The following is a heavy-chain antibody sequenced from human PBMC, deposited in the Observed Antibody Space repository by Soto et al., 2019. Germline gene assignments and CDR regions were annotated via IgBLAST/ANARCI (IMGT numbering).Heavy chain of an antibody. V-gene: IGHV4-31*03. CDR3: ATYGSGTYKPTTFDY. Sequence: QVQLQESGPGLVKPSQTLSLTCTVSGGSISSGGYYWSWIRQHPGKGLEWIGYIYYSGSTYYNPSLKRRVTISVDTSKNQFSLKLSSVTAPDTAVYYCATYGSGTYKPTTFDYWGQGTLVTVSS. J-gene: IGHJ4*02. CDR2: IYYSGST. D-gene: IGHD3-10*01. CDR1: GGSISSGGYY.